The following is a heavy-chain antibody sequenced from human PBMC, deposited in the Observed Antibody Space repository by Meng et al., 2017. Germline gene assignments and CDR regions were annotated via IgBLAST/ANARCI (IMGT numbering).Heavy chain of an antibody. CDR3: ATPTKAAAGKNDYYYGMDV. CDR2: IIPIFGTA. CDR1: GGTFSSYA. Sequence: SVKVSCKAFGGTFSSYAISWVRQAPGQGLEWMGGIIPIFGTANYAQKFQGRVTITADASTSTAYMELSSLRSEDTAVYYCATPTKAAAGKNDYYYGMDVWGQGTTVTVSS. V-gene: IGHV1-69*13. D-gene: IGHD6-13*01. J-gene: IGHJ6*02.